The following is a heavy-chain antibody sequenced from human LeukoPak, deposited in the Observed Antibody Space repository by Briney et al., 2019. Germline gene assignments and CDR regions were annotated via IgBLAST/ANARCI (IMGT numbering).Heavy chain of an antibody. Sequence: SQTLSLTCAISGDSVSSNSAAWNWIRQSPSRGLEWLGRTYYRSKWYNDYAVSVKSRITINPDTSKNQFSLQLNSVTPEDTAVYYCARSGKDSIAAPGPYYYYMDVWGKGTTVTVSS. D-gene: IGHD6-13*01. J-gene: IGHJ6*03. V-gene: IGHV6-1*01. CDR2: TYYRSKWYN. CDR1: GDSVSSNSAA. CDR3: ARSGKDSIAAPGPYYYYMDV.